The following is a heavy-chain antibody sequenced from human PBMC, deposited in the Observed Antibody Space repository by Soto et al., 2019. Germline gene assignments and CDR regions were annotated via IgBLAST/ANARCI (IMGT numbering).Heavy chain of an antibody. Sequence: GSLSLSCAASGFTFSSYSMNWARQAPGKGLEGVSYLSSSSSTKYYADSVKGRFNISRDNAKHSLYLQMNSLRDEDTAVYYCARKRCSTSCPFDSWGQGTLVTVSS. V-gene: IGHV3-48*02. CDR3: ARKRCSTSCPFDS. CDR1: GFTFSSYS. D-gene: IGHD2-2*01. CDR2: LSSSSSTK. J-gene: IGHJ5*01.